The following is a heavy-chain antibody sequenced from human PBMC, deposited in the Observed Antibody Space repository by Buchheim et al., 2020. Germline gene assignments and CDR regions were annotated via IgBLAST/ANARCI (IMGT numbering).Heavy chain of an antibody. CDR2: INPSGGST. Sequence: QVQLVQSGAEVKKPGASVKVSCKASGYTFTSYYMHWVRQAPGQGLEWMGIINPSGGSTSYAQKFQGRVTMTRDTSTSTGHMELSSLRSEDTAVYYCARDIVVVVAGGSIRWFDPWGQGTL. CDR3: ARDIVVVVAGGSIRWFDP. D-gene: IGHD2-15*01. J-gene: IGHJ5*02. V-gene: IGHV1-46*01. CDR1: GYTFTSYY.